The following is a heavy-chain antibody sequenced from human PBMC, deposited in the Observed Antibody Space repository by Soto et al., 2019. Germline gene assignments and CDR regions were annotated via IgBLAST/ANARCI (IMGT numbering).Heavy chain of an antibody. CDR2: IKQDGSEK. CDR3: ARARITIFRPLYYYYYYGMDV. V-gene: IGHV3-7*03. Sequence: EVQLVESGGGLVQPGGSLRLSCAASGFTFSSYWMSWVRQAPGKGLEWVANIKQDGSEKYYVDSVKGRFTISRDNAKNSLYLQMNSLRAEDTAVYYCARARITIFRPLYYYYYYGMDVWGQGTTVTVSS. CDR1: GFTFSSYW. J-gene: IGHJ6*02. D-gene: IGHD3-3*01.